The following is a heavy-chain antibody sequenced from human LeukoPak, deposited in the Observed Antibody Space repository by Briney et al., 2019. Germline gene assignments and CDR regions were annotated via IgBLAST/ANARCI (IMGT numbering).Heavy chain of an antibody. J-gene: IGHJ2*01. V-gene: IGHV4-59*01. D-gene: IGHD4-17*01. CDR1: GGSISSYY. CDR2: IYYIGGT. Sequence: PSETLSLTCTVSGGSISSYYWSWIRQPPGKGLEWIGYIYYIGGTNYNPSLKSRVTISVDTSKNQFSLKLSSVTAADTAVYYCARGVHGDYRWYFDLWGRGTLVTVSS. CDR3: ARGVHGDYRWYFDL.